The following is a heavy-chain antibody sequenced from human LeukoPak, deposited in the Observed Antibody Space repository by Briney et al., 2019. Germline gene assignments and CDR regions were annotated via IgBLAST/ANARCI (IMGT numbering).Heavy chain of an antibody. CDR3: ARDGSPYSSSSFDY. V-gene: IGHV3-33*01. CDR2: IWYDGSNK. D-gene: IGHD6-6*01. J-gene: IGHJ4*02. CDR1: GFTISSYG. Sequence: GGSLRLSCAASGFTISSYGMHWVRQAPGKGLEWVAVIWYDGSNKYYADSVKGRFTISRDNSKNTLYLQMNSLRAEDTAVYYCARDGSPYSSSSFDYWGQGTLVTVSS.